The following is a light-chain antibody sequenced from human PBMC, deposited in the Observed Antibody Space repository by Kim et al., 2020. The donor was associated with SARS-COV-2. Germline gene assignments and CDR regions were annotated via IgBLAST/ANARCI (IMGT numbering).Light chain of an antibody. CDR3: SSYRSSSHVV. CDR2: DVS. V-gene: IGLV2-14*03. J-gene: IGLJ2*01. CDR1: SSDVGGYTY. Sequence: GQSIPTSCTGTSSDVGGYTYVSWYQQHPGKAPKLMIYDVSERPSGVSNRFSGSKSGNTASLTISGLQAEDEADYYCSSYRSSSHVVFGGGTQLTVL.